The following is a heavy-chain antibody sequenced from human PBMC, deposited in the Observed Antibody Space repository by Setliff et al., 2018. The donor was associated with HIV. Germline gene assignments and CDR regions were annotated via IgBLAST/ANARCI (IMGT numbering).Heavy chain of an antibody. CDR3: ARPTGGSLGDYFDY. D-gene: IGHD3-16*01. Sequence: SVKVSCKASGGTFSSYAISWVRQAPGQGLEWMGGIFPILGIANYAQRFQGRVTITADKSANTAYMDLSSLRSEDTAVYYCARPTGGSLGDYFDYWGQGTLVTVSS. V-gene: IGHV1-69*10. CDR2: IFPILGIA. J-gene: IGHJ4*02. CDR1: GGTFSSYA.